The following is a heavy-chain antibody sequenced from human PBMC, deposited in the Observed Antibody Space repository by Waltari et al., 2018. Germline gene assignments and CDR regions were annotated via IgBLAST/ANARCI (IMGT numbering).Heavy chain of an antibody. J-gene: IGHJ5*02. CDR1: GFTFGDYA. Sequence: EVQLVESGGGLVQPGRSLRLSCTASGFTFGDYAMSWVRQAPGKGLEWVASIKQDGSEEYYVDSVKGRFTISRDNAKNSLYLQMNNLRVEDTAIYYCARAYHWGQGTLVTVSS. CDR2: IKQDGSEE. CDR3: ARAYH. V-gene: IGHV3-7*01.